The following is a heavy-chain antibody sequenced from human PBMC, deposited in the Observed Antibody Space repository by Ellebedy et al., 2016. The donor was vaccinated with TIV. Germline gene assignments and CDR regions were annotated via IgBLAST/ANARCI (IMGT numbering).Heavy chain of an antibody. CDR1: GDSIHNGY. V-gene: IGHV4-59*08. J-gene: IGHJ4*02. CDR2: IYYNVIT. D-gene: IGHD6-19*01. CDR3: ARRLYRSASGYWLDTFDF. Sequence: SETLSLTCTVSGDSIHNGYWSWIRQTPGKGLEWIGFIYYNVITNYNPSLKSRVSMSVDTSTNQFTLKMTSVTAADTAVYYCARRLYRSASGYWLDTFDFWGQGTPVTVSS.